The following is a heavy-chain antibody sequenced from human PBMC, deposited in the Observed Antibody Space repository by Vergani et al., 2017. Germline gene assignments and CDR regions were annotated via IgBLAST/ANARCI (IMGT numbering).Heavy chain of an antibody. D-gene: IGHD2-2*01. CDR3: AKDIGTGTDIVVVPAAISFDY. CDR1: GFTFSSYE. J-gene: IGHJ4*02. Sequence: EVQLVESGGGLVQPGGSLRLSCAASGFTFSSYEMNWVRQAPGKGLEWVSAISGSGGSTYYADSVKGRFTISRDNSKNTLYLQMNSLRAEDTAVYYCAKDIGTGTDIVVVPAAISFDYWGQGTLVTVSS. CDR2: ISGSGGST. V-gene: IGHV3-23*04.